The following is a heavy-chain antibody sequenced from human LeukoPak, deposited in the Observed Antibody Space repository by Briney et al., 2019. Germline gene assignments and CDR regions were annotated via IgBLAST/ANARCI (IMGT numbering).Heavy chain of an antibody. CDR3: ATDCIRAATKAIDY. D-gene: IGHD3-10*01. Sequence: GGSLRLSCAASGFIFSTYSMNWVCQAPGKGLEWVSSISSSSSYIYYADSVKGRFTISRDNAKNSLYLQMNSLRAEDTAVYYCATDCIRAATKAIDYWGQGTLVTVSS. J-gene: IGHJ4*02. V-gene: IGHV3-21*01. CDR1: GFIFSTYS. CDR2: ISSSSSYI.